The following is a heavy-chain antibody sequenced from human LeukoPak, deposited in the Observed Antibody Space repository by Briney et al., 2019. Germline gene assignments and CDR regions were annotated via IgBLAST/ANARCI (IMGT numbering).Heavy chain of an antibody. V-gene: IGHV4-4*07. CDR3: ARQFRSSSWYGGWFDP. Sequence: PSETLSLTCTVSGGSISSYYWSWIRQPAGKGLEWIGRIYSSGSTYYNPSLKSRVTISVDTSKNQFSLKLSSVTAADTAVYYCARQFRSSSWYGGWFDPWGQGTLVTVSS. D-gene: IGHD6-13*01. J-gene: IGHJ5*02. CDR2: IYSSGST. CDR1: GGSISSYY.